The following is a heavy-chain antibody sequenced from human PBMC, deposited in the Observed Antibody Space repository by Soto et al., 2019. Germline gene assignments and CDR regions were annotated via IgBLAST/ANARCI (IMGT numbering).Heavy chain of an antibody. V-gene: IGHV3-7*04. CDR3: ARASSSTSGAIDY. J-gene: IGHJ4*02. CDR2: IKEDGSEK. D-gene: IGHD2-2*01. Sequence: GGSLRLSCAASAFTFRNYWMSWVRQAPGKGLECVAKIKEDGSEKYYVDSVKGRFTISRDNAKNSVYLQMNSLTVEDTAMYYCARASSSTSGAIDYSGQGTLVTVSS. CDR1: AFTFRNYW.